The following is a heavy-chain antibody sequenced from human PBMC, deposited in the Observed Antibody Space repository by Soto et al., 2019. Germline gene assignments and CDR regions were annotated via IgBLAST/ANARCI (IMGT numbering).Heavy chain of an antibody. D-gene: IGHD6-19*01. CDR3: ARDLALAGNY. CDR1: GFTFSSYA. CDR2: ISSTSSYT. J-gene: IGHJ4*02. Sequence: GSLRLSCAASGFTFSSYAMNWVRQTQEKGLEWVSSISSTSSYTHYSDSVRGRFTISRDNANNSLFLQMNSLRAEDTATYYCARDLALAGNYWGQGVLVTVSS. V-gene: IGHV3-21*01.